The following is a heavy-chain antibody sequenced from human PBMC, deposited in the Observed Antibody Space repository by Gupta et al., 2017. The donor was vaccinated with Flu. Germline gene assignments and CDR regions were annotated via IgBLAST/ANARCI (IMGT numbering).Heavy chain of an antibody. J-gene: IGHJ3*02. V-gene: IGHV3-11*01. CDR2: ISNRADTI. CDR1: GFIFSDYY. CDR3: ARDGYCGGGSCLVGAFDI. D-gene: IGHD2-15*01. Sequence: QGRLVESGGGLVKPGGSLRLSCEASGFIFSDYYMTWIRQAPGKGLEWVSYISNRADTIYYSDSVKGRFTISRDNAKNSLYLQLSSLKAEDTAVYYCARDGYCGGGSCLVGAFDIWGQGTMVTVSS.